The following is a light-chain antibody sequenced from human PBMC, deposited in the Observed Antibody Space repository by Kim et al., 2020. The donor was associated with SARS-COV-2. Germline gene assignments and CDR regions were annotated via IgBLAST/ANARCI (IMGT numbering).Light chain of an antibody. CDR1: EDIRSY. CDR3: QQVYYFPPHT. Sequence: DIQLTQSPSFMSASVGDRVTITCRASEDIRSYVAWYQQKPGRAPKLLIYAASTLQSGVPSRFSGGGHGTEFSLTISGLQPEDFATYYCQQVYYFPPHTFGPGTKVDIK. CDR2: AAS. V-gene: IGKV1-9*01. J-gene: IGKJ3*01.